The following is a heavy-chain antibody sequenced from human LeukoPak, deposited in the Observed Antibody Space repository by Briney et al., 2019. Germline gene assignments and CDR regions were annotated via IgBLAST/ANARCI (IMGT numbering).Heavy chain of an antibody. J-gene: IGHJ5*02. D-gene: IGHD3-22*01. CDR3: ARQASSSDTSGSTPVWFDP. CDR1: GGTFSTYT. V-gene: IGHV1-69*13. Sequence: SVKVSCKASGGTFSTYTINWVRQAPGQGLEWMGGFIPNFGTANYAQNFLGRVTITADESKSTAYMDLSNLRSEDTAVYYCARQASSSDTSGSTPVWFDPWGQGTLVTVSS. CDR2: FIPNFGTA.